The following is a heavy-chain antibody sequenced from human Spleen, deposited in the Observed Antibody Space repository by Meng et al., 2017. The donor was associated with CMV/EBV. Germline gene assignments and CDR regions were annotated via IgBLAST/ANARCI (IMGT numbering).Heavy chain of an antibody. CDR2: IIPILGIA. J-gene: IGHJ5*02. V-gene: IGHV1-69*04. D-gene: IGHD1-26*01. CDR1: GGTFSSYT. CDR3: ARETRENWFGP. Sequence: SVKVSCKASGGTFSSYTISWVRQAPGQGLEWMGRIIPILGIANYAQKFQGRVTITADKSTSTAYMELSSLRSEDTAVYYCARETRENWFGPWGQGILVTVSS.